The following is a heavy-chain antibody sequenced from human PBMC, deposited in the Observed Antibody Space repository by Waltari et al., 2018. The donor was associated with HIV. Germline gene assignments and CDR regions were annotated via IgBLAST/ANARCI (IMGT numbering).Heavy chain of an antibody. Sequence: QVQLVESGGGLVKPGGSLRLSCAASGFTFSDYYIHWIRQAPGKGLRWFSYISSTGSTIYYADSVRGRFTISRDNAKNSLYLQMNSLRAEDTAVYYCARGVVDFWSGYSHWGQGTLVTVSS. V-gene: IGHV3-11*01. D-gene: IGHD3-3*01. CDR3: ARGVVDFWSGYSH. CDR1: GFTFSDYY. J-gene: IGHJ4*02. CDR2: ISSTGSTI.